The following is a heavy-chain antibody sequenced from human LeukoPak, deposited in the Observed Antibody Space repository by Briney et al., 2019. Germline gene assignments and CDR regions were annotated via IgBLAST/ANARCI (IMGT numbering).Heavy chain of an antibody. CDR2: INAGNGNT. Sequence: GASVKVSCKASGYTLTSYAMHWVRQAPGQRLEWRGWINAGNGNTKYSQKFQGRVTITRDTSASTAYMELSSLRSEDTAVYYCASAGGLATVTSFLRYWGQGTLVTVSS. V-gene: IGHV1-3*01. CDR3: ASAGGLATVTSFLRY. J-gene: IGHJ4*02. D-gene: IGHD4-11*01. CDR1: GYTLTSYA.